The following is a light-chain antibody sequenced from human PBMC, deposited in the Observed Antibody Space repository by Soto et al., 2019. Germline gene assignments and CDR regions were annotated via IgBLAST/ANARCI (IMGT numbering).Light chain of an antibody. CDR2: GAS. CDR1: QSVTSGY. J-gene: IGKJ4*01. CDR3: QQYGRLPLT. Sequence: EIVLTQSPGTLSLSLGEKVTLSCRASQSVTSGYLAWYHQKPGQPPRLLIYGASSRATGIPDRFSGSGSGTDFTLTISRLEPEDSAVYYCQQYGRLPLTFGGGTKVEI. V-gene: IGKV3-20*01.